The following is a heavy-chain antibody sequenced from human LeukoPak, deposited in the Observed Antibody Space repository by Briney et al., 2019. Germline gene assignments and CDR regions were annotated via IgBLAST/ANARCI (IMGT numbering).Heavy chain of an antibody. J-gene: IGHJ3*02. CDR3: ARGGDSSGYYYADAFDI. V-gene: IGHV4-31*03. CDR1: GGSISSGGYY. D-gene: IGHD3-22*01. CDR2: IYYSGST. Sequence: SETLSLTCTVSGGSISSGGYYWSWIRQHPGKGLEWIGYIYYSGSTYYNPSLKSRVTISVDTPKNQFSLKLSSVTAADTAVYYCARGGDSSGYYYADAFDIWGQGTMVTVSS.